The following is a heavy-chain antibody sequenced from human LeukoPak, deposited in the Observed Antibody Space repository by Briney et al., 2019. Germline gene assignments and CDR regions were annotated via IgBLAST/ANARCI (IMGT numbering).Heavy chain of an antibody. J-gene: IGHJ6*03. CDR1: GGTFSSYA. Sequence: ASVKVSCKASGGTFSSYAISWVRQAPGQGLEWMGGIIPIFGTANYAQKFQGRVTITTDESTSTAYMELSSLRSEDTAVYYCARARRRWQQLVGDRYYYYMDVWGKGTTVTVSS. CDR2: IIPIFGTA. V-gene: IGHV1-69*05. D-gene: IGHD6-13*01. CDR3: ARARRRWQQLVGDRYYYYMDV.